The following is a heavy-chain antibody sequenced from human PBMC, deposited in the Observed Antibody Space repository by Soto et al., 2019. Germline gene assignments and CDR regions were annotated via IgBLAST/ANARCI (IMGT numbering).Heavy chain of an antibody. Sequence: PTRVNPTQTLTLTCTFSGFSLSTSGMCVSWIRQPPGKALEWLALIDWDDDKYYSTSLKTRLTISKDTSKNQVVLTMTNMDPVDTATYYCARIRWATGDYYYGMDVWGQGTTVTVSS. V-gene: IGHV2-70*01. CDR3: ARIRWATGDYYYGMDV. CDR1: GFSLSTSGMC. CDR2: IDWDDDK. D-gene: IGHD5-12*01. J-gene: IGHJ6*02.